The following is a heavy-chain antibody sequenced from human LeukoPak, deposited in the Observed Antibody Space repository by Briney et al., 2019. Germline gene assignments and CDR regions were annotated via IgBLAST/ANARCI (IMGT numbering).Heavy chain of an antibody. CDR3: AKTYTLNLVRALLDS. V-gene: IGHV3-23*01. J-gene: IGHJ4*02. CDR1: GFSVSNKY. Sequence: PPGGSLRLSCAASGFSVSNKYMSWVRQAPGKGLEWVSSISRNGDHTYYPDSVRGRFTISRDNSNNILYLQMNSLRAEDSAVYYCAKTYTLNLVRALLDSWGQGTRVTVSS. CDR2: ISRNGDHT. D-gene: IGHD3-10*01.